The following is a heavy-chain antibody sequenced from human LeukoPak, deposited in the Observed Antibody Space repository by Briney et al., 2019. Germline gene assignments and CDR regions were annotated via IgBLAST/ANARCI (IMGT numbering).Heavy chain of an antibody. J-gene: IGHJ4*02. CDR2: IIPILGIA. Sequence: SVKVSCQASGGTLSSYAIRWVRPAAGRGRAWVGRIIPILGIANYAQKFQGRVTITADKSTSTASMKLSSLGSEDTAVYYCARGRHIVLMVYVTRGWYYFDYWGQGTLVTVSS. CDR3: ARGRHIVLMVYVTRGWYYFDY. V-gene: IGHV1-69*04. D-gene: IGHD2-8*01. CDR1: GGTLSSYA.